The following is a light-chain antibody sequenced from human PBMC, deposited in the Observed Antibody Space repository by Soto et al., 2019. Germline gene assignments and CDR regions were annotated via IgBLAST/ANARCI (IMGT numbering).Light chain of an antibody. J-gene: IGLJ1*01. CDR1: SSDIGGYNY. CDR3: SSYTTTSLPFV. V-gene: IGLV2-14*01. Sequence: QSALTQPASVSGSPGQSITISCTGSSSDIGGYNYASWYQQYPGEAPKLLIYEVAHRPSGVSSRFSGSKSGDTASLTISGLQAEDEADYYCSSYTTTSLPFVFGTGTKVTVL. CDR2: EVA.